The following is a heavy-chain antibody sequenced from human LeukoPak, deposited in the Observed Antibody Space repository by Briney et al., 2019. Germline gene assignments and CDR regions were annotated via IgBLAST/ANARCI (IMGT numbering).Heavy chain of an antibody. CDR3: ARDLGQYYDTSDNWFDP. Sequence: GGSLRLSCAASGFTFSNNWMHWVRQAPGKGLVWVSRINSDGINTSYADSVKGRFTISRDNAKNTLNLQMNGLRAEDTAVYYCARDLGQYYDTSDNWFDPWGQGTLVTVSS. CDR1: GFTFSNNW. CDR2: INSDGINT. V-gene: IGHV3-74*01. D-gene: IGHD3-22*01. J-gene: IGHJ5*02.